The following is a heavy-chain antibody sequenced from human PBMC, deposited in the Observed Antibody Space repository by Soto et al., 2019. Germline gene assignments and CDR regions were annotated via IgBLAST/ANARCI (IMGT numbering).Heavy chain of an antibody. Sequence: GGSLRLSCAASGFTFSSFWMSWVRQAPGKGLAWVANIKQDGSEKYSVDSVKGRFTISRDNAKNSLYLQMNSLRAEDTAVYFCARGSRYFYGGTCYYYYGLDVCGQGTTVTVSS. CDR2: IKQDGSEK. J-gene: IGHJ6*02. D-gene: IGHD3-9*01. CDR1: GFTFSSFW. V-gene: IGHV3-7*01. CDR3: ARGSRYFYGGTCYYYYGLDV.